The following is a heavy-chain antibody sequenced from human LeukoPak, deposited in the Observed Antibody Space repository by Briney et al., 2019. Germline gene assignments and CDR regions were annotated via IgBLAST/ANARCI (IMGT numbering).Heavy chain of an antibody. CDR1: GASISSSNYY. CDR3: ASRSGGDY. D-gene: IGHD3-10*01. CDR2: IYYTGIT. J-gene: IGHJ4*02. Sequence: SETLSLTCTVSGASISSSNYYWAWIRQPPGKGLEWIGSIYYTGITYKDPSLKSRITISVDTSRNEFSLKLNSVTAADTAVYYCASRSGGDYWGQGTLVTVSS. V-gene: IGHV4-39*01.